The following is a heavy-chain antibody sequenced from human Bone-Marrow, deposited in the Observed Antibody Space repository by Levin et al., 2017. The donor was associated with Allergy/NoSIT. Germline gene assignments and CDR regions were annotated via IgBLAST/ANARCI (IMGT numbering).Heavy chain of an antibody. Sequence: PGASVKVSCKSSGNAFSSLYMHWVRQAPGQGLEWMGVIDPSGGVTDFAQKFQARVTMSRDTSTGTVYMELSSLIMDDTAVSFCAHLLPRVYWGQGTLVTVSS. V-gene: IGHV1-46*03. CDR1: GNAFSSLY. CDR3: AHLLPRVY. D-gene: IGHD2-15*01. CDR2: IDPSGGVT. J-gene: IGHJ4*02.